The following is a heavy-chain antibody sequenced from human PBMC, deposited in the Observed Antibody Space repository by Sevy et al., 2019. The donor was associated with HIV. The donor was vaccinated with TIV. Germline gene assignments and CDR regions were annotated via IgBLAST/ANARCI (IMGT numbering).Heavy chain of an antibody. V-gene: IGHV3-30-3*01. Sequence: GGSLRLSCAASGFTFSSYAMHWVRQAPGKGLEWVAVISYDGSNKHYADSVKGRFTISRDNSKNTLYLQMNSLRAEDTAVYYCARVSRGVYYYYYGMDVWGQGTTVTVSS. CDR2: ISYDGSNK. J-gene: IGHJ6*02. D-gene: IGHD3-10*01. CDR1: GFTFSSYA. CDR3: ARVSRGVYYYYYGMDV.